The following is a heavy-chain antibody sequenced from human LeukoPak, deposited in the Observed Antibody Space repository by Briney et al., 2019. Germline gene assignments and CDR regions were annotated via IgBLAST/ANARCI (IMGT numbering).Heavy chain of an antibody. CDR2: ISWNSGSI. J-gene: IGHJ4*02. Sequence: GGSLRLSCAASGFTFDDYAMHWVRQAPGKGLEWVSGISWNSGSIGYADSVKGRFTISRDNAKNSLYLQMNSLRAEDTALYYCAKAGGIAVAGTGVDYWGQGTLVTVSS. D-gene: IGHD6-19*01. V-gene: IGHV3-9*01. CDR3: AKAGGIAVAGTGVDY. CDR1: GFTFDDYA.